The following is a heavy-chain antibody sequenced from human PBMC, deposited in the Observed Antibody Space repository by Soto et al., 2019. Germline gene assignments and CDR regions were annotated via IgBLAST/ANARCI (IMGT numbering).Heavy chain of an antibody. J-gene: IGHJ4*02. CDR3: AKARGSSWYDFDY. CDR1: GFTFSNAW. D-gene: IGHD6-13*01. Sequence: GGSLRLSCAASGFTFSNAWINWVRQAPGKGLEWVSATSGPGGSTYYADSVKGRFTISRDNSKNTLYLQMNSLRAEDTAVYYCAKARGSSWYDFDYWGQGTLVTVSS. V-gene: IGHV3-23*01. CDR2: TSGPGGST.